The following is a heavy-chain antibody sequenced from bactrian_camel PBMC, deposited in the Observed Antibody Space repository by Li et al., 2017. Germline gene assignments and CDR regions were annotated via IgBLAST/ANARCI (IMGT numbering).Heavy chain of an antibody. D-gene: IGHD2*01. CDR2: IRLDGLI. J-gene: IGHJ4*01. CDR1: GYSFSTCG. Sequence: VQLVESGGGSVQAGGSLNLSCAVSGYSFSTCGMGWYRRALGKERELVSTIRLDGLIVYADSVKGRFTISRDNAKNTLYLQMNNLKPEDTAMYYCAALRPPCTVYSGADYKGQGTQVTVS. V-gene: IGHV3S55*01.